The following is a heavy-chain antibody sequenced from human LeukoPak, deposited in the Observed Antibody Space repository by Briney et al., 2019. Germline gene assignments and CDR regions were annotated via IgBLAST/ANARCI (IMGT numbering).Heavy chain of an antibody. CDR3: ARVPPGYYYYYDMDV. J-gene: IGHJ6*03. CDR2: IIPIFGTA. CDR1: GGTFSSYA. V-gene: IGHV1-69*01. Sequence: SVKVSCKASGGTFSSYAISWVRQAPGQGLEWMGGIIPIFGTANYAQKFQGRVTITADESTSTAYMELSSLRSEDTAVYYCARVPPGYYYYYDMDVWGKGTTVTVSS.